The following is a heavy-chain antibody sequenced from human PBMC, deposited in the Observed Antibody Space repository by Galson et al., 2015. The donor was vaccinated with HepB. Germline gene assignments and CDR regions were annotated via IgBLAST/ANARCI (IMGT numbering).Heavy chain of an antibody. CDR1: GGTFSSYA. CDR3: ASTTVTTNGAFDI. D-gene: IGHD4-17*01. J-gene: IGHJ3*02. Sequence: SVKVSCKASGGTFSSYAISWVRQAPGQGLEWMGRIIPILGIANYAQKFQGRVTITADKSTSTAYMELSSLRSEDTAVYYCASTTVTTNGAFDIWGQGTMVTVSS. CDR2: IIPILGIA. V-gene: IGHV1-69*04.